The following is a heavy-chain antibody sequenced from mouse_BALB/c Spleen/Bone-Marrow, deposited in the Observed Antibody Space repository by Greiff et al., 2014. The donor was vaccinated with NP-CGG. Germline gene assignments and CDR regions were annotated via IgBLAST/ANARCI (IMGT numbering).Heavy chain of an antibody. CDR1: GYTFTSYW. D-gene: IGHD2-4*01. CDR3: ARTYYDYDWFAY. J-gene: IGHJ3*01. V-gene: IGHV1-69*02. CDR2: IDPSDSYT. Sequence: QVQLQQPGVEFVKPGALVKLSCKASGYTFTSYWMHWVKQRPGQGLEWIGEIDPSDSYTKYNQNFKGKATLTVDKSSSTAYMQLSSLTSEDSAVYYCARTYYDYDWFAYWGQGTLVTVSA.